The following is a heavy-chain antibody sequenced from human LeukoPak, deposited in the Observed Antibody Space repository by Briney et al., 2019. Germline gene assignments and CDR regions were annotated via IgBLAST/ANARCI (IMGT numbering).Heavy chain of an antibody. J-gene: IGHJ4*02. V-gene: IGHV4-59*01. D-gene: IGHD5-12*01. Sequence: TLXLTCTVSGGSISSYYWSWIRQSPGMGLEWIGSIYYNGATDYNPSLKSRVTISADTSNNQFSLRLRSVTAADTAVYYCAREITLTGYKYGLGFNYWGQGTLVTVSS. CDR1: GGSISSYY. CDR2: IYYNGAT. CDR3: AREITLTGYKYGLGFNY.